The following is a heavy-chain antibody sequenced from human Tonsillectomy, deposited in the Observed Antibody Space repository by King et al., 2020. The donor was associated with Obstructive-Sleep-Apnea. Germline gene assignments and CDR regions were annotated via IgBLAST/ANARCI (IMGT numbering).Heavy chain of an antibody. CDR1: GFTFSSYV. V-gene: IGHV3-21*01. CDR2: IIYGRNYI. D-gene: IGHD1-7*01. CDR3: AREGTGGELGTDAFDL. Sequence: VQLVESGGGLVKPGGSLRLSCAASGFTFSSYVMNWVRQAPGKGLEWVASIIYGRNYIYYADSVKGRFTITRDNAKNSLCLQMNSLRAEDTAVYYCAREGTGGELGTDAFDLWGQGTVVTVSS. J-gene: IGHJ3*01.